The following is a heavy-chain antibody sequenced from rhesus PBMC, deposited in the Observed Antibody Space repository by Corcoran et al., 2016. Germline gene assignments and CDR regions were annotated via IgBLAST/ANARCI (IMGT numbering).Heavy chain of an antibody. CDR3: ARTTELGIPFDY. CDR2: ITGSGGNT. D-gene: IGHD5-42*01. V-gene: IGHV4-173*01. Sequence: QLQLQESGPGLVKPSETPSLTCAVSGGSISRDYWWWTNQPPGKGLEWIGRITGSGGNTDYNPSLKSRVTISIATSKNQFSLRLRSVTAADTAVYYCARTTELGIPFDYWGQGVQVTVSS. J-gene: IGHJ4*01. CDR1: GGSISRDY.